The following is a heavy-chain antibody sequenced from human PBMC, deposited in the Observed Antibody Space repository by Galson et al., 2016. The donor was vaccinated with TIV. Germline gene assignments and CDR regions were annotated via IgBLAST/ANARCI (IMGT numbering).Heavy chain of an antibody. Sequence: SVKVSCKASGYTFIGYVIHWVRQAPGQRLEWMGWINPANGETQSSQRFQGKFTLTADTSASTAYMELSSLGSEDTAVYYCARLAPCGGDCYFFDDWGQGTLVTVSS. D-gene: IGHD2-21*01. CDR3: ARLAPCGGDCYFFDD. CDR2: INPANGET. V-gene: IGHV1-3*01. J-gene: IGHJ4*02. CDR1: GYTFIGYV.